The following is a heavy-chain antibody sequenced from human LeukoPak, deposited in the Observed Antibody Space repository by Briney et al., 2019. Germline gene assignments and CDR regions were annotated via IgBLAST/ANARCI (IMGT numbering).Heavy chain of an antibody. Sequence: SETLSLTCTVSGGSISSFYWSWIRQPPGKGLEWIGYIYMSGSTNYNPSLKSRVTISVDTSKSHFSLNLTSVTAADTAVYYCARHEPGGARHAIDIWGQGTMVTVSS. V-gene: IGHV4-4*09. J-gene: IGHJ3*02. D-gene: IGHD4-17*01. CDR3: ARHEPGGARHAIDI. CDR2: IYMSGST. CDR1: GGSISSFY.